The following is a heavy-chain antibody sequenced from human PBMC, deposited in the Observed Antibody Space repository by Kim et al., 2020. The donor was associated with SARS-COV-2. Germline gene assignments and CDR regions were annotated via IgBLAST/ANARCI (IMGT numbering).Heavy chain of an antibody. CDR2: IYYSGST. CDR1: GGSISSYY. CDR3: ARYRSSGWYVGYFDY. Sequence: SETLSLTCTVSGGSISSYYWSWIRQPPGKGLEWIGYIYYSGSTNYNPSPKSRVTISVDTSKNQFSLKLSSVTAADTAVYYCARYRSSGWYVGYFDYWGQG. J-gene: IGHJ4*02. V-gene: IGHV4-59*08. D-gene: IGHD6-19*01.